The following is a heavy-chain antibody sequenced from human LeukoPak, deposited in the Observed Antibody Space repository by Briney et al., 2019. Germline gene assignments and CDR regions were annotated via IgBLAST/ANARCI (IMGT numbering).Heavy chain of an antibody. CDR1: GFIFSTYG. CDR3: AKEKAGYYISYGMDV. D-gene: IGHD3-9*01. Sequence: AGGSLRLSCAASGFIFSTYGMHWVRQAPGKGLEWVAVISYDGSNKYYADSVKGRFTISRDNSKKKLYLQMNSLRAEDTAVYYCAKEKAGYYISYGMDVWGQGTTVTVSS. V-gene: IGHV3-30*18. J-gene: IGHJ6*02. CDR2: ISYDGSNK.